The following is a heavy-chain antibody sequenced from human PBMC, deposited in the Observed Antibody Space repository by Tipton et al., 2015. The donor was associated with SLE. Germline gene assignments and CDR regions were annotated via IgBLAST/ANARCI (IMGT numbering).Heavy chain of an antibody. CDR1: GGSISSYY. D-gene: IGHD7-27*01. V-gene: IGHV4-59*01. J-gene: IGHJ4*02. CDR3: AARKLGNDY. CDR2: IYNSGIT. Sequence: TLSLTCTVSGGSISSYYWSWIRQPPEKGLEWIGYIYNSGITTYNPSLKSRVTISADMSKNQFSLRLTSVTAADTAVYYCAARKLGNDYWGQGTLVTVSS.